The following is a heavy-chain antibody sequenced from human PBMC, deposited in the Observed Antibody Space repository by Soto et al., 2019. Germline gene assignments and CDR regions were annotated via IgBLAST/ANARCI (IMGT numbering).Heavy chain of an antibody. CDR3: ARDPVGYCSGGSCYPNFDY. D-gene: IGHD2-15*01. CDR1: GFTFSSYS. J-gene: IGHJ4*02. CDR2: ISSSSSYI. V-gene: IGHV3-21*01. Sequence: EVQLVESGGGLVKPGGSLRLSCAASGFTFSSYSMNWVRQAPGKGLEWVSSISSSSSYIYYADSVKGPFTISRDNAKNSLYLQMNSLRAEDTAVYYCARDPVGYCSGGSCYPNFDYWGQGTLVTVSS.